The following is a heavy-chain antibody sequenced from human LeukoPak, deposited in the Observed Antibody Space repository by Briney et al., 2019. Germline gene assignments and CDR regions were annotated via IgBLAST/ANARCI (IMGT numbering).Heavy chain of an antibody. D-gene: IGHD3-9*01. CDR1: GYSISSGYY. CDR3: ARVVVILTGYTYFDY. Sequence: SETLSLTCTVSGYSISSGYYWGWIRQPPGKGLEWIGSIYHSGSTYYNPSLKSRVTISVDTSKNQFSLKLSSVTAADTAVYYCARVVVILTGYTYFDYWGQGTLVTVSS. J-gene: IGHJ4*02. V-gene: IGHV4-38-2*02. CDR2: IYHSGST.